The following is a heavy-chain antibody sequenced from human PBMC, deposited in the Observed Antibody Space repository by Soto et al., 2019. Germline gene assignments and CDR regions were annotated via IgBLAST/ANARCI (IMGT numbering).Heavy chain of an antibody. CDR2: IYYSGST. V-gene: IGHV4-59*01. Sequence: QVQLQESGPGLVKPSETLSLTRTVSGGSISSYYWSWIRQPPGKGLEWIGYIYYSGSTNYNPSLKSRVTISVDTSKNQFSLQVSSVTAADTAVYYCARRWGTSFDFWGQGTLVTVSS. J-gene: IGHJ4*02. D-gene: IGHD7-27*01. CDR1: GGSISSYY. CDR3: ARRWGTSFDF.